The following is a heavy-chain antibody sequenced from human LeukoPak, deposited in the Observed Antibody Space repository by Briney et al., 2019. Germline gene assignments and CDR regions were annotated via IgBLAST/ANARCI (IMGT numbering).Heavy chain of an antibody. V-gene: IGHV3-30*03. CDR3: ASGCYYSAFDI. CDR2: ISYDGSNK. J-gene: IGHJ3*02. Sequence: GGSLRLSCAASGFTFSSYGMHWVRQAPGKGLEWVAVISYDGSNKYYADSVKGRFTISRDNSKNTLYLQMNSLRAEDTAVYYCASGCYYSAFDIWGQGTMVTVSS. CDR1: GFTFSSYG. D-gene: IGHD1-26*01.